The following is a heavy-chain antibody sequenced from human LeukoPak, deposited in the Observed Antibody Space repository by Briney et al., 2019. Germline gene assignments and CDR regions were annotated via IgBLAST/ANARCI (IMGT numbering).Heavy chain of an antibody. CDR1: WFTVSRNY. D-gene: IGHD3-22*01. Sequence: GGSLSLSRAASWFTVSRNYMSWVRQAPGEGLGWDSVIYNGGSTYYAASVKGRFIISREISKNTVYLQMNSLRAEDTAVYYCARRAYYYDSIGYYDWGQGTLVTVSS. J-gene: IGHJ4*02. CDR2: IYNGGST. V-gene: IGHV3-53*01. CDR3: ARRAYYYDSIGYYD.